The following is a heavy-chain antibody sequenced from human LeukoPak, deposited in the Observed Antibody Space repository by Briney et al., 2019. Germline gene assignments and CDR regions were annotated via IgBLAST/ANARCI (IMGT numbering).Heavy chain of an antibody. J-gene: IGHJ4*02. V-gene: IGHV1-69*01. CDR2: IIPIFGTA. CDR3: ARGSAYCSGGSCYQYFDY. CDR1: GGTFSSYA. Sequence: SVKVSCKASGGTFSSYAISWVRQAPGQGLEWMGGIIPIFGTADYAQKFQGRVTITADESTSTAYMELSSLRSEDTAVYYCARGSAYCSGGSCYQYFDYWGQGTLVTVSS. D-gene: IGHD2-15*01.